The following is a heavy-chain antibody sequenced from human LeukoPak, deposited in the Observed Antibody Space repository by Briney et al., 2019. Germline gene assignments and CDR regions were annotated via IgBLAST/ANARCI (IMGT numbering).Heavy chain of an antibody. Sequence: SETLSLTCAVYGGSFSGYYWSWIPQPPGKGLEWIGEINHSGSTNYNPSLKSRVTISVDTSKNQFSLKLSSVTAADTAVYYCARVRGYCSGGSCYNLYYYYYYMDVWGKGTTVTVSS. V-gene: IGHV4-34*01. CDR1: GGSFSGYY. J-gene: IGHJ6*03. CDR3: ARVRGYCSGGSCYNLYYYYYYMDV. D-gene: IGHD2-15*01. CDR2: INHSGST.